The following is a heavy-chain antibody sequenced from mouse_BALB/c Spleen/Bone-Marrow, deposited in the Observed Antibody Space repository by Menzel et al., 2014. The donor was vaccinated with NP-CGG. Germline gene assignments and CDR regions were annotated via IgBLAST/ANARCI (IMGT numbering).Heavy chain of an antibody. CDR3: ARGGSANWEGFAY. D-gene: IGHD4-1*01. V-gene: IGHV1S56*01. CDR2: IYPGNVDT. J-gene: IGHJ3*01. Sequence: QVQLQQSGPELVKLGASVRISCKASGYTFTSYYIHWVKQRPGQGLEWIGWIYPGNVDTKYNEKFKGKATLTADKSSSTAYMQLSSLTSEDSAVYFCARGGSANWEGFAYWGQGTLVTVSA. CDR1: GYTFTSYY.